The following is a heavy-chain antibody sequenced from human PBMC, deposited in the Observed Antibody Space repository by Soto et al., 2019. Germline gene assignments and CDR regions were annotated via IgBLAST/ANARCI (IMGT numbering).Heavy chain of an antibody. CDR3: ARTGGCSGGSCYSPRYYYYGMDV. V-gene: IGHV3-33*01. J-gene: IGHJ6*02. Sequence: QVQLVESGGGVVQPGRSLRLSCAASGFTFSSYGMHWVRQAPGKGLEWVAVIWYDGSNKYYADSVKGRFTISRDNSKNTLYLQMTSLRAEDTAVYYCARTGGCSGGSCYSPRYYYYGMDVWGQGTTVTVSS. D-gene: IGHD2-15*01. CDR1: GFTFSSYG. CDR2: IWYDGSNK.